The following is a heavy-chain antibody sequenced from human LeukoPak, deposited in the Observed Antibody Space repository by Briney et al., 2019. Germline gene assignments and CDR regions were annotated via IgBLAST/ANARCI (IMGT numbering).Heavy chain of an antibody. V-gene: IGHV4-34*01. D-gene: IGHD4-17*01. CDR2: INHSGST. J-gene: IGHJ4*02. CDR3: ASAPYGDYVGVYFDY. Sequence: PSETLSLTCAVYGGSFSGYYWSWIRQPPGKGLEWIGEINHSGSTNYNPSLKSRVTISVDTSKNQFSLKLSSVTAADTAVYYCASAPYGDYVGVYFDYWGQGTLVTVSS. CDR1: GGSFSGYY.